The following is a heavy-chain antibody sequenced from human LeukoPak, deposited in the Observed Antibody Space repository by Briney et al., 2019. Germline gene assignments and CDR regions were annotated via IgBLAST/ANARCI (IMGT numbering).Heavy chain of an antibody. V-gene: IGHV3-23*01. CDR3: AKDIRYSSSSASYDY. J-gene: IGHJ4*02. Sequence: GGSLRLSCAASGFTFSSYAMSWVRQAPGEGLEWVSAISGSGGSTYYADSVKGRFTISRDNSKNTLYLQMNSLRAEDTAVYYCAKDIRYSSSSASYDYWGQGTLVTVSS. D-gene: IGHD6-6*01. CDR2: ISGSGGST. CDR1: GFTFSSYA.